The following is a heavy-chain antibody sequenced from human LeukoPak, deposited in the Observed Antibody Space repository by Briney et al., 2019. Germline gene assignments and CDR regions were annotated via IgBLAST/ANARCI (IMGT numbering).Heavy chain of an antibody. J-gene: IGHJ4*02. Sequence: SETLSLTCIVSGGSISSGDYYWSWIRQPPGKGLEWIGYIYYSGSTYYNPSLKSRVTISVDTSKNQFSLKLSSVTAADTAVYYCASSWYRAYYFDYWGQGTLVTVSS. CDR1: GGSISSGDYY. V-gene: IGHV4-30-4*01. D-gene: IGHD6-13*01. CDR3: ASSWYRAYYFDY. CDR2: IYYSGST.